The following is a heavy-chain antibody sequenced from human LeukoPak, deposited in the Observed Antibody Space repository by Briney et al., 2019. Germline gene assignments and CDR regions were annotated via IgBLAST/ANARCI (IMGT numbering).Heavy chain of an antibody. CDR2: MSPNSGNT. CDR1: GYTFTSYD. J-gene: IGHJ6*03. V-gene: IGHV1-8*03. CDR3: ARGLMVRGVIAYYYYMDV. D-gene: IGHD3-10*01. Sequence: ASVKVSCRASGYTFTSYDINWVRQATGQGLEWMGWMSPNSGNTDYAQKFQGRVTITRNTSISTAYMELSSLRSGDTVVYYCARGLMVRGVIAYYYYMDVWGKGTTVTVSS.